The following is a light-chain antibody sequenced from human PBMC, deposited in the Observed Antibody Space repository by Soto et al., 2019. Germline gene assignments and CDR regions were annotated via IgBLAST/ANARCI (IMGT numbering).Light chain of an antibody. CDR1: SSDVGEYNS. CDR2: EVT. J-gene: IGLJ1*01. Sequence: QAVLTQPASVSGSPGQSITISCTGTSSDVGEYNSVSWYQQHPGKAPKLIIYEVTNRPSGVSDRLSGSKSGNTASLTISGRQAEDEADYYCSSYTSSSTYVVGVGTKVTV. V-gene: IGLV2-14*01. CDR3: SSYTSSSTYV.